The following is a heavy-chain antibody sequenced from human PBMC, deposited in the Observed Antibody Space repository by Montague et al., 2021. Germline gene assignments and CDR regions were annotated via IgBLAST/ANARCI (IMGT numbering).Heavy chain of an antibody. CDR2: IYYSGST. D-gene: IGHD6-6*01. CDR1: GGSIRSYY. CDR3: ARALAARWWFDP. Sequence: SESLSHTCTISGGSIRSYYWNWIRQPPGKGLEWIGYIYYSGSTNYNPSLKSRVNISLDTSNYQFSLNLRSVAAADTAVYYCARALAARWWFDPWGQGTLVTVSS. V-gene: IGHV4-59*01. J-gene: IGHJ5*02.